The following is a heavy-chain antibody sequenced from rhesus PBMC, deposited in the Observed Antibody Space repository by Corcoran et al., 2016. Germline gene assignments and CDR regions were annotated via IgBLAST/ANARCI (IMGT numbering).Heavy chain of an antibody. D-gene: IGHD3-34*01. Sequence: QVQLQESGPGVVKPSETLSLTCAVSGGSISDSYRWSWIRQPPGKGLEWIGYIYGSSTSPNYNPSLKSRVTISKDTSKNQFSLKLSSVTAADTAVYYCARDLGWGDYYDDYWGQGVLVTVSS. CDR2: IYGSSTSP. CDR1: GGSISDSYR. CDR3: ARDLGWGDYYDDY. V-gene: IGHV4S10*01. J-gene: IGHJ4*01.